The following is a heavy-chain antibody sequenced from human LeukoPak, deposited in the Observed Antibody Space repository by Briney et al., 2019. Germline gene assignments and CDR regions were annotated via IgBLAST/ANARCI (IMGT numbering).Heavy chain of an antibody. Sequence: SGESLKISCKGSGYSFTSYWIGWVRQMPGKGLEWMGIIYPGDSDTRYGPSFQGQVTISADKSISTAYLQWSSLKASDTAMYYCARLRYSSSDYYYGMDVWGQGTTVTVSS. CDR2: IYPGDSDT. V-gene: IGHV5-51*01. J-gene: IGHJ6*02. CDR3: ARLRYSSSDYYYGMDV. D-gene: IGHD6-6*01. CDR1: GYSFTSYW.